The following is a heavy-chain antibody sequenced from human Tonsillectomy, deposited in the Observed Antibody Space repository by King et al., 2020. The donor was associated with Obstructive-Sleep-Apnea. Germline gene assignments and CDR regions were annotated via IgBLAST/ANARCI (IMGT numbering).Heavy chain of an antibody. J-gene: IGHJ4*02. V-gene: IGHV3-21*01. D-gene: IGHD1-1*01. CDR1: GFTFSSYS. Sequence: VQLVESGGGLVKPGGSLRLSCAASGFTFSSYSMNWVRQAPGKGLEWVSSISSSSSYIYYADSVKGRFTISRDNAKNSLYLQMNSLRAEDTAVYYCARDSGVTTGTTGYWGQGTLVTVSS. CDR2: ISSSSSYI. CDR3: ARDSGVTTGTTGY.